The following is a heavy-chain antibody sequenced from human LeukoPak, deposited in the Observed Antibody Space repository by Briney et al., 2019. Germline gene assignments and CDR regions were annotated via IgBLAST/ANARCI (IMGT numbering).Heavy chain of an antibody. V-gene: IGHV4-4*07. CDR3: ARDAPYYDFWSGYLSPYYFDY. CDR2: IYISGST. D-gene: IGHD3-3*01. Sequence: SETLSLTCTVSGDSISSYYWSWIRQPAGKGLEWIGRIYISGSTNYNPSLKSRVTMSVDTSKNQFSLKLSSVTAADTAVYYCARDAPYYDFWSGYLSPYYFDYWGQGTLVTVSS. J-gene: IGHJ4*02. CDR1: GDSISSYY.